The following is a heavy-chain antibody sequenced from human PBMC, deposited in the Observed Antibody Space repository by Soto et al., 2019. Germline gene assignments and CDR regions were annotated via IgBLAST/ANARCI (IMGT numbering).Heavy chain of an antibody. V-gene: IGHV3-21*01. CDR2: ITSSSSYI. D-gene: IGHD6-19*01. CDR3: AREPGVSSGWYVDY. Sequence: GGSLRLSCAASGFTFSSHSMNWVRRAPGKGLEWVSSITSSSSYINYADSVKGRFTISRDNAKTSLYLQMNSLRAEDTAVYYCAREPGVSSGWYVDYWGQGTLVTVSS. CDR1: GFTFSSHS. J-gene: IGHJ4*02.